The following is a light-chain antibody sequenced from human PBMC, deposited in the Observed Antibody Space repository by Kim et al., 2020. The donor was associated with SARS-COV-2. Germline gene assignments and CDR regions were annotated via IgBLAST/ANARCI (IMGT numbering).Light chain of an antibody. CDR2: SAS. CDR1: QGISSY. Sequence: ASVGDRVTITCRASQGISSYLAWYQQKPGLAPKVLIYSASTLQSGVPSRFSGSGSGTDFTLTISSLQPEDFATYYCQQLSTYPLTFGGGTKLEI. J-gene: IGKJ4*01. CDR3: QQLSTYPLT. V-gene: IGKV1-9*01.